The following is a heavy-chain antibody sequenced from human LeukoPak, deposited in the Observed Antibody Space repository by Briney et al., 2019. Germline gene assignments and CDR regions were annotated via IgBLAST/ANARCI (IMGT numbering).Heavy chain of an antibody. CDR1: GFPFSNYW. V-gene: IGHV3-7*03. CDR3: TTDPGPISPLDV. J-gene: IGHJ6*04. D-gene: IGHD3-9*01. CDR2: IKQDGSEK. Sequence: PGGSLRLSCAASGFPFSNYWMSWVRQAPGKGLEWVANIKQDGSEKYYVDSVKGRFTISRDNAKNSLYLQMNSLKTEDTAVYYCTTDPGPISPLDVWGKGTTVTVSS.